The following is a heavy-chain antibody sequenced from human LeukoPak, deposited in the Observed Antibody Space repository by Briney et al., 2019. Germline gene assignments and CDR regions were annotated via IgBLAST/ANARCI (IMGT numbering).Heavy chain of an antibody. CDR1: GGSISSGSYY. CDR2: IYTSGST. CDR3: AREVVGAMGV. D-gene: IGHD1-26*01. J-gene: IGHJ4*02. Sequence: SETLSLTCTVSGGSISSGSYYWSWIRQPAGKGLEWIGRIYTSGSTNYNPSLKSRVTISVDTSKNQFSLKLSSVTAADTAVYYCAREVVGAMGVWGQGTLVTVSS. V-gene: IGHV4-61*02.